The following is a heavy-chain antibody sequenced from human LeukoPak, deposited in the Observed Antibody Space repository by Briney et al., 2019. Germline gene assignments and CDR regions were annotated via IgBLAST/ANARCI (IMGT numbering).Heavy chain of an antibody. Sequence: SETLSLTCTVSGGSISSYYWSWIRQPPGKGLEWIGYIYYSGSTNYNPSLKSRVTISVDTSKNQFSLKLSSVTAADTAVYYCARGDISSWRGYYYYYGMDVWGQGTTVTVSS. D-gene: IGHD6-13*01. CDR3: ARGDISSWRGYYYYYGMDV. CDR1: GGSISSYY. V-gene: IGHV4-59*01. J-gene: IGHJ6*02. CDR2: IYYSGST.